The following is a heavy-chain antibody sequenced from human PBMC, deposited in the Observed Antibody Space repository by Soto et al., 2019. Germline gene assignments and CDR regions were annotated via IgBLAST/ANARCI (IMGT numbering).Heavy chain of an antibody. J-gene: IGHJ4*02. Sequence: QVQLQASGPGLVKPSETLSLTCTVSGGSISSYYWSWIRQPPGKGLEYIGYIYDSGSTNYNPSLKSRVTISVDTSKNQFSLKLSSVTAADTALYFCARLGRYQMGIFDYWGQGTLVTVSS. CDR3: ARLGRYQMGIFDY. V-gene: IGHV4-59*08. D-gene: IGHD2-2*01. CDR2: IYDSGST. CDR1: GGSISSYY.